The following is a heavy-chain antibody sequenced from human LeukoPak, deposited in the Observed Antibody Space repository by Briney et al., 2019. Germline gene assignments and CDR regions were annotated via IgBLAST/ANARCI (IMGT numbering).Heavy chain of an antibody. J-gene: IGHJ4*02. CDR3: AKLGHSSSAEDSYFDY. D-gene: IGHD6-6*01. Sequence: GRSLRLSCAASGFTFSSYGMHWVRQAPGKGLEWVAVISYDGSNKYYADSVKGRFTISRDNSKNTLYLQMNSLRAEDTAVYYCAKLGHSSSAEDSYFDYWGQGTLVTVSS. V-gene: IGHV3-30*18. CDR2: ISYDGSNK. CDR1: GFTFSSYG.